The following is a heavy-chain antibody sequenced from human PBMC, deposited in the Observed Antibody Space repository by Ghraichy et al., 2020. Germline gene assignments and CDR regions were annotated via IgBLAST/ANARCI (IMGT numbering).Heavy chain of an antibody. J-gene: IGHJ4*02. CDR3: ARMKSGYNVLDY. V-gene: IGHV3-48*01. Sequence: GESLNISCAASGFTFSNYNMKWVRQAPGKGLEWISDISSSSTTIYADSVKGRFTVSRDNAKNSLYLQMNSLRGEDTAVYYCARMKSGYNVLDYWGQGTQVTVSS. CDR1: GFTFSNYN. CDR2: ISSSSTTI. D-gene: IGHD5-24*01.